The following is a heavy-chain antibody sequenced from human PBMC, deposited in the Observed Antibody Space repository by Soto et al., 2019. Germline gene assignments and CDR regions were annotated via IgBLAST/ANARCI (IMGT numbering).Heavy chain of an antibody. CDR2: VYRTGAT. CDR1: GGSISSIDDW. CDR3: ARDTVRIFDY. V-gene: IGHV4-39*02. J-gene: IGHJ4*02. Sequence: PSETLSLTCTVSGGSISSIDDWWGWVRQPPGKGLEWIASVYRTGATYYYPSLESRVTVSVDTSKNQFSLKLSSVTAADTAVYYCARDTVRIFDYWGLGTLVTVSS. D-gene: IGHD4-17*01.